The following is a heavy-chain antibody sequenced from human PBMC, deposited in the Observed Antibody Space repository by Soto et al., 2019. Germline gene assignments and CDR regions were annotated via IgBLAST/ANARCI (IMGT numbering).Heavy chain of an antibody. CDR2: IYYSGST. Sequence: PSETLSLTCTVSGGSISSGDYYWSWIRQPPGKGLEWIGYIYYSGSTYYNPSLKSRVTISVDTSKNQFSLKLSSVTAADTAVYYCARDPRYYYDSSGNFDYWGQGTLVTVSS. D-gene: IGHD3-22*01. CDR1: GGSISSGDYY. CDR3: ARDPRYYYDSSGNFDY. V-gene: IGHV4-30-4*01. J-gene: IGHJ4*02.